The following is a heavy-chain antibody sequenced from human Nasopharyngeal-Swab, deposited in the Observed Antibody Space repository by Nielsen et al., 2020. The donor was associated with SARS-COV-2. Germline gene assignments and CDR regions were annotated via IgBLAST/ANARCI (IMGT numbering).Heavy chain of an antibody. D-gene: IGHD3-3*01. V-gene: IGHV1-18*01. Sequence: ASLKISCNAAGYTFISYHISWLRQPPGQGREGMGWSSAYNGDTNYAQKLLGRVSITTDTSTSTSYMELRSLRSEDTAVYYCARDSDDFWSVKNWGYYSYYGMDVWGQGPTVTVSS. J-gene: IGHJ6*02. CDR1: GYTFISYH. CDR2: SSAYNGDT. CDR3: ARDSDDFWSVKNWGYYSYYGMDV.